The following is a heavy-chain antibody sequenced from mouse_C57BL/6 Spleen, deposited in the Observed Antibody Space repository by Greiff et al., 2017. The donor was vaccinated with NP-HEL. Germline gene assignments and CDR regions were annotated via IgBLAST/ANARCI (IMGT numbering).Heavy chain of an antibody. V-gene: IGHV1-50*01. CDR1: GYTFTSYW. CDR2: IDPSDSYT. Sequence: VQLQQSGAELVKPGASVKLSCKASGYTFTSYWMQWVKQRPGQGLEWIGEIDPSDSYTNYNQKFKGKATLTVDTSSSTAYMQLSSLTSEDSAVYYCARWDKGEFDYWGQGTTLTVSS. J-gene: IGHJ2*01. D-gene: IGHD1-3*01. CDR3: ARWDKGEFDY.